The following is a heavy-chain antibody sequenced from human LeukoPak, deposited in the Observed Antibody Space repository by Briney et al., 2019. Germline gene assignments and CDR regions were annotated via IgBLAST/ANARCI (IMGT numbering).Heavy chain of an antibody. V-gene: IGHV3-21*01. CDR2: ISSSSSYI. CDR3: ARDTGYCTNGVCSQLFDY. D-gene: IGHD2-8*01. CDR1: GFTFSSYS. Sequence: GGSLRLSCVVSGFTFSSYSMNWVRRAPGKGLEWVSSISSSSSYIYYADSVKGRFTISRDNAKNSLYLQMNSLRAEDTAVYYCARDTGYCTNGVCSQLFDYWGQGTLVTVSS. J-gene: IGHJ4*02.